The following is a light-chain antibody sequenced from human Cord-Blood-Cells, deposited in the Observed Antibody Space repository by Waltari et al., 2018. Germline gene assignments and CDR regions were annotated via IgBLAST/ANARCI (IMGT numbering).Light chain of an antibody. V-gene: IGLV2-11*01. Sequence: QSALTQPRSVSGSPGQSVTISCTGTSSDLGGYNYVSCYQQHPGKAPKLMIYDVSKRPSGVPDRFSGSKSGNTASLTISGLQAEDEADYYCCSYAGSYPVVFGGGTKLTVL. J-gene: IGLJ2*01. CDR3: CSYAGSYPVV. CDR2: DVS. CDR1: SSDLGGYNY.